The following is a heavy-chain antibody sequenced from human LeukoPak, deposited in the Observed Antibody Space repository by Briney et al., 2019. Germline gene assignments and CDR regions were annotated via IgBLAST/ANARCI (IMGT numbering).Heavy chain of an antibody. Sequence: SETLSLTCTVSGGSISSYYWSWIRQPPGKGLEWIGYIYYSGSTNYNPSLKSRVTISVDTSKNQFSLKLSSVTAADTAVYYCARYTQLRSSLSFDPWGQGTLVTVSS. CDR2: IYYSGST. D-gene: IGHD2-2*01. CDR1: GGSISSYY. J-gene: IGHJ5*02. CDR3: ARYTQLRSSLSFDP. V-gene: IGHV4-59*01.